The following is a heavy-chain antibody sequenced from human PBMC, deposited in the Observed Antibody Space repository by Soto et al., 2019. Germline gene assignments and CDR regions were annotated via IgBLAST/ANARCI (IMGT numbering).Heavy chain of an antibody. CDR1: GYTFTNYG. CDR2: ISAYNGNT. CDR3: ARDSVASSGSFDY. J-gene: IGHJ4*02. V-gene: IGHV1-18*04. Sequence: ASVKVSCKASGYTFTNYGISWVRQAPGQGLEWMGWISAYNGNTNYAQNLQGRVTMTTDKSTSTAYMELSSLRSEDTAVYYCARDSVASSGSFDYWGQGTLVTVSS. D-gene: IGHD3-3*02.